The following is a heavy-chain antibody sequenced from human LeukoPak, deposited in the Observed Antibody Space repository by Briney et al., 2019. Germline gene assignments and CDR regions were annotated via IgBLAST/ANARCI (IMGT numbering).Heavy chain of an antibody. Sequence: PSQTLSLTCTVSGGSISSGSYYWSWIRQPAGKGLEWIGRIYTSGSTNYNPSLKSRVTISVDTSKNQFSLKLSSVTAADTAVYYCARDLGDYSPDYWGQGTLVTVSS. D-gene: IGHD2-15*01. V-gene: IGHV4-61*02. CDR2: IYTSGST. CDR3: ARDLGDYSPDY. CDR1: GGSISSGSYY. J-gene: IGHJ4*02.